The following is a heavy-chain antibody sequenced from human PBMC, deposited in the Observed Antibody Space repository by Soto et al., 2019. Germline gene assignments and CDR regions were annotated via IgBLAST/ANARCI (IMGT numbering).Heavy chain of an antibody. D-gene: IGHD2-15*01. J-gene: IGHJ5*02. CDR1: GGSISSYY. CDR3: ARVRCSGGSCYSGWFDP. CDR2: IYYSGST. V-gene: IGHV4-59*01. Sequence: QVQLQESGPGLVKPSETLSLTCTVSGGSISSYYWSWIRQPPGKGLEWIGYIYYSGSTNYNPSLKSRVTISVDTSKNQCSLKLSSVTAADTAVYYCARVRCSGGSCYSGWFDPWGQGTLVTVSS.